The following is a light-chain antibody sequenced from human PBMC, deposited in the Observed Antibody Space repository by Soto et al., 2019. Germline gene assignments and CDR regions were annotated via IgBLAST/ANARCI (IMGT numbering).Light chain of an antibody. CDR2: EGN. V-gene: IGLV2-23*03. CDR3: CSTAGSSTFV. J-gene: IGLJ1*01. CDR1: SSDVGSYYL. Sequence: QSVVTQPACVSGSPGQSITISCTGASSDVGSYYLVSWYQHHPGKAPKLIIYEGNERPSGVSNRFSGSKSGNTASLTISGLQAEDEADYYCCSTAGSSTFVFGAGTKVTAL.